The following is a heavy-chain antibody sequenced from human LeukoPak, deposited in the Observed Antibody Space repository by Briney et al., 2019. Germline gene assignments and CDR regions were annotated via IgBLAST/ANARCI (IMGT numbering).Heavy chain of an antibody. J-gene: IGHJ4*02. CDR3: ARGLDGGNSFVY. Sequence: EASVKVSCKASGGTFSSYAISWVRQAPGQGLEWMGGIIPIFGTANHAQKFQGRVTITTDESTSTAYMELSSLRSEDTAVYYCARGLDGGNSFVYWGQGTLVTVSS. CDR2: IIPIFGTA. V-gene: IGHV1-69*05. CDR1: GGTFSSYA. D-gene: IGHD4-23*01.